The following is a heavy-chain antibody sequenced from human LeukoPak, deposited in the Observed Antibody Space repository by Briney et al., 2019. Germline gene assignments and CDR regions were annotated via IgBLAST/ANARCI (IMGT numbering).Heavy chain of an antibody. CDR3: APRGIAVAGPFDY. D-gene: IGHD6-19*01. J-gene: IGHJ4*02. CDR1: GFTFSSYG. Sequence: PGGSLRLSCAASGFTFSSYGMHWVRQAPGKGLEWVAFIQYNGGSKYYADSVKRRFTISRDNSKNTLYLQMNSLGTEDTAVYYCAPRGIAVAGPFDYWGQGTLVTVSS. V-gene: IGHV3-30*02. CDR2: IQYNGGSK.